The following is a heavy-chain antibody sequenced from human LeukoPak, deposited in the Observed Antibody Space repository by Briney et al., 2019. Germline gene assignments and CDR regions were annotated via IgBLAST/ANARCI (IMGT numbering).Heavy chain of an antibody. J-gene: IGHJ4*02. CDR1: GYIFTSYY. CDR2: INPSGDST. CDR3: ARTGSTSAYGGFDY. D-gene: IGHD2-2*01. Sequence: ASVKVSCKASGYIFTSYYMHWVRQAPEQGLEWMGIINPSGDSTIYAKKFQGRVAMTRDTSTSTAYMELSSLRSEDTAVYYCARTGSTSAYGGFDYWGQGTLVTVSS. V-gene: IGHV1-46*01.